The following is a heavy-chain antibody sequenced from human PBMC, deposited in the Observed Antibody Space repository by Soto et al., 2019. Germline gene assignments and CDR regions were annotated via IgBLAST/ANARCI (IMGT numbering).Heavy chain of an antibody. CDR1: GYTFSSYY. Sequence: QVQLVQSGAEVKKPGASVKVSCKASGYTFSSYYMHWVRQAPGQGLEWMGVINPSGDSTNYAQKFQGRVTMTRDTSTSTVYLEVTSLRSEDTAVYYCARVGSQMLVAATDYFDYWGQGTLVTVSS. V-gene: IGHV1-46*01. D-gene: IGHD6-19*01. J-gene: IGHJ4*02. CDR3: ARVGSQMLVAATDYFDY. CDR2: INPSGDST.